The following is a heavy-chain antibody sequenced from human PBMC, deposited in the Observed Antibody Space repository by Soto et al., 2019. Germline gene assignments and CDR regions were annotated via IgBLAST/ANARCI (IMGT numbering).Heavy chain of an antibody. V-gene: IGHV4-39*01. CDR3: ARHVQGYCSSTSCFYGMDV. J-gene: IGHJ6*01. Sequence: SETLSLTCTVSGGSISSSSYYWGWIRQPPGKGLEWIGSIYYSGSTYYNPSLKSRVTISVDTSKNQFSLKLSSVTAADTAVYYCARHVQGYCSSTSCFYGMDVWGQGTTVTV. CDR1: GGSISSSSYY. CDR2: IYYSGST. D-gene: IGHD2-2*01.